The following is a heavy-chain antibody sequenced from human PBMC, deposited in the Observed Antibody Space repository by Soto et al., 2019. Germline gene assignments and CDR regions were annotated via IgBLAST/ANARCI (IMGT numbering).Heavy chain of an antibody. J-gene: IGHJ4*02. CDR2: ISHDGSNA. CDR3: AKDAGSTEYFFAS. CDR1: GFTFRTYA. Sequence: GGSLILSCVASGFTFRTYAMHWVRQAPGKGLEWVAVISHDGSNADYGDSVKGRFTISRDNSKSTLSLQMNGLRPEDTAVYYCAKDAGSTEYFFASWGQGTLVTVSS. V-gene: IGHV3-30*18.